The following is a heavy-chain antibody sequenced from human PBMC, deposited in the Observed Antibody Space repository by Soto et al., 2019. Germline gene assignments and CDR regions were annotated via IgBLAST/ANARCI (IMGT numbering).Heavy chain of an antibody. CDR2: IYSSGTT. D-gene: IGHD3-22*01. J-gene: IGHJ4*02. CDR3: ARAGDSSGYYYVFDY. CDR1: GASISTYY. Sequence: PSETLSLTCTVSGASISTYYWSWIRQTPGKELELIGYIYSSGTTDYKPSIKSRVTISVDASNNQFSLRLTSVTAADSAVYYCARAGDSSGYYYVFDYWGQGTQVTVSS. V-gene: IGHV4-59*01.